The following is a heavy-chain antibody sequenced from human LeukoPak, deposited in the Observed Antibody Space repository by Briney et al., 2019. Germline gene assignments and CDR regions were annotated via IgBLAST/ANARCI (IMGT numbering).Heavy chain of an antibody. CDR3: ATDGAGFDT. Sequence: PGGSLRLSCAASGFTFNDYYMSWLRQAPGKGLEWLSYINIGGTNTHYADSVKGRFTISRDNAKKSLYLEMNNLRAEDTAVYYCATDGAGFDTGGQGVLVTVSS. J-gene: IGHJ5*02. V-gene: IGHV3-11*01. CDR1: GFTFNDYY. CDR2: INIGGTNT.